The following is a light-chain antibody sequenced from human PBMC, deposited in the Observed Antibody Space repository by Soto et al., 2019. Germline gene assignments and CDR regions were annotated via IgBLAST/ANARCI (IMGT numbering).Light chain of an antibody. J-gene: IGKJ4*01. Sequence: DIVVTQSPATLSLSPGERATFSCRASQSVSNYLAWYQQKPGQAPRLLIYDASKRAAGIPARFSGSGSGTDFTLTISRLEPEDFAVYYCQQRTDWPLTFRGGTKVDIX. CDR2: DAS. V-gene: IGKV3-11*01. CDR3: QQRTDWPLT. CDR1: QSVSNY.